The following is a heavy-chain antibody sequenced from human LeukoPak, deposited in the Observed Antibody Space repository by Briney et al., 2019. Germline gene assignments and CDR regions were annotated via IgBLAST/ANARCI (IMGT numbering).Heavy chain of an antibody. J-gene: IGHJ3*02. Sequence: SVKVSCKASGGTFSSYAISWVRQAPGQGLEWMGRIIPILGIANYAQKFQGRVTITADKSTSTAYMELSSLRSEDTAVYYCVRDTFSPDAFDIWGQGTMVTVSS. CDR3: VRDTFSPDAFDI. CDR1: GGTFSSYA. V-gene: IGHV1-69*04. CDR2: IIPILGIA. D-gene: IGHD3-16*01.